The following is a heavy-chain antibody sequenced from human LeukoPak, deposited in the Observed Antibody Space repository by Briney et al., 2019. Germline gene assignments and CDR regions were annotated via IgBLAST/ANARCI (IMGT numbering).Heavy chain of an antibody. J-gene: IGHJ4*02. CDR3: ARDNWNEVDY. CDR2: VFTSGST. D-gene: IGHD1-20*01. CDR1: GGSISSGSYY. Sequence: PSQTLSLTCTVSGGSISSGSYYWSWIRQPAGKGLEWTGRVFTSGSTTYNPSLQSRVTISLNTASNQFSLKLSSATAADTAVYYCARDNWNEVDYWGQGTLVTVSS. V-gene: IGHV4-61*02.